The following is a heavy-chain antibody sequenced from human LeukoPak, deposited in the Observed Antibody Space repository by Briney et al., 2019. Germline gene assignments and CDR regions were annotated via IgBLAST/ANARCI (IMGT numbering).Heavy chain of an antibody. CDR2: ISSSSDSI. CDR1: GFTFSSYG. CDR3: ARAMRGGYDY. Sequence: PGGSLRLSCAASGFTFSSYGMNWVRQAPGKRLEWVSYISSSSDSIYYADSVKGRFTIPRDNAENSLYLQMNSLRDEDTAVYYCARAMRGGYDYWGQGTLVTVSS. V-gene: IGHV3-48*02. J-gene: IGHJ4*02. D-gene: IGHD5-24*01.